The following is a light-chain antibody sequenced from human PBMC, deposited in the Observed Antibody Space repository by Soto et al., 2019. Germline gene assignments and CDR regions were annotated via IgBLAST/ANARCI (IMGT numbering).Light chain of an antibody. CDR3: SSYTSSTTHYV. CDR1: SSDVGGYNY. J-gene: IGLJ1*01. V-gene: IGLV2-14*03. Sequence: QSVLTQPASVSGSPGQSITISCTGTSSDVGGYNYVSWYQHHPGKAPKLLIYAVSNRPSGVSNRFSGSKSGNTASLTISGLQAEDEADYYCSSYTSSTTHYVFGTGTRSPS. CDR2: AVS.